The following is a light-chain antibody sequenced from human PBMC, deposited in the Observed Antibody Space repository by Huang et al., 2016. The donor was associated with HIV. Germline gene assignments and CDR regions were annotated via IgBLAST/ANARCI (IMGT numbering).Light chain of an antibody. CDR1: QNINDF. Sequence: EIVLTQSPATLSLSPGERATVSCRASQNINDFLAWYQQTPGQPPRLLIYDASTRASGIPARFSGNGSGTYFTLMISSLEPEDFAVYYCQQRSTWPRSITFGQGTRLEI. CDR3: QQRSTWPRSIT. CDR2: DAS. J-gene: IGKJ5*01. V-gene: IGKV3-11*01.